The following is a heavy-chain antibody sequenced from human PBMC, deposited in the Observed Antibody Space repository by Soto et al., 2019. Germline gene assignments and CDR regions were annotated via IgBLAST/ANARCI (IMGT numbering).Heavy chain of an antibody. Sequence: QVQLVQSGAEVKKPGSSVKVSCKASGGTFSSYAFNWVRQAPGQGLEWMGRIIPILGIGDYAQRFQGRVTTTADNPESTSCSGLSSLRPAAAAVYYGARNRRAVAGMRMDVWGKGTMVTLSS. CDR3: ARNRRAVAGMRMDV. CDR2: IIPILGIG. CDR1: GGTFSSYA. V-gene: IGHV1-69*04. D-gene: IGHD6-19*01. J-gene: IGHJ6*03.